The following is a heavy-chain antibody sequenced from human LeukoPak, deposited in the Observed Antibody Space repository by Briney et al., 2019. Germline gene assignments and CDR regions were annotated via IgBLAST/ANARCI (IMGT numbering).Heavy chain of an antibody. CDR3: ARQYCTNGVCYFDY. V-gene: IGHV4-38-2*02. J-gene: IGHJ4*02. CDR2: IYHSGST. Sequence: PSETLSLTCTVPGYSISSGYYWGWIRQPPGKGLEWIGSIYHSGSTYYNPSLKSRVTISVDTSKNQFSLKLSSVTAADTAVYYCARQYCTNGVCYFDYWGQGTLVTVSS. CDR1: GYSISSGYY. D-gene: IGHD2-8*01.